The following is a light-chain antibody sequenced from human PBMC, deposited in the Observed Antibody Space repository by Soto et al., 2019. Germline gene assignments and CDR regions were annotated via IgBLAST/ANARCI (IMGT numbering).Light chain of an antibody. CDR2: AAS. J-gene: IGKJ1*01. CDR1: QGISNY. V-gene: IGKV1-27*01. CDR3: QKYNSAPRT. Sequence: DIQMTQSPSSLSASVGDRVTITCRASQGISNYLAWYQQKPGKVPKLLIYAASTLQSGVPSRFSGSGSGTGFTITISSLQPEDVATYYCQKYNSAPRTFGQGTKVEIK.